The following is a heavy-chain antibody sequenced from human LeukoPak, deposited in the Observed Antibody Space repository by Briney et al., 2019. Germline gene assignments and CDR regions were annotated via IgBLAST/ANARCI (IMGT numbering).Heavy chain of an antibody. D-gene: IGHD3-3*01. Sequence: SETLSLTCAVYGGSFSGYYWSWIRQHPGKGLEWIGEIKHSGSTNYNPSLKSRVTISVDTSKNQFSLKLSSVTAADTAVYYCARGGRLITIFGVVMVWFDPWGQGTLVTVSS. J-gene: IGHJ5*02. CDR2: IKHSGST. CDR3: ARGGRLITIFGVVMVWFDP. V-gene: IGHV4-34*01. CDR1: GGSFSGYY.